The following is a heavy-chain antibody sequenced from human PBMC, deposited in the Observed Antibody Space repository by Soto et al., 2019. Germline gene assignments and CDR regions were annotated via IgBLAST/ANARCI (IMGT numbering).Heavy chain of an antibody. CDR1: VYTFTSYG. Sequence: GASVKVSCKASVYTFTSYGMHWVLQAPGQGLEWMGIINPSGGSTSYAQKFQGRVTMTRDTSTSTVYMELSSLRSEDTAVYYCATNSGNYGVFYWGQGTLVTVSS. CDR3: ATNSGNYGVFY. J-gene: IGHJ4*02. V-gene: IGHV1-46*01. CDR2: INPSGGST. D-gene: IGHD1-26*01.